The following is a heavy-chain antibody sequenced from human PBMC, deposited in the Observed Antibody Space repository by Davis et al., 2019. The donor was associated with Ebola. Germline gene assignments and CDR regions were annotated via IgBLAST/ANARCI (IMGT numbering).Heavy chain of an antibody. D-gene: IGHD6-13*01. CDR3: ARDRITAAGTMQLDY. CDR1: GYTFTGYY. Sequence: AASVKVSCKASGYTFTGYYMHWVRQAPGQGLEWMGRINPNSGGTNYAQKFQGRVTMTRDTSTSTVYMELSSLRSEDTAVYYCARDRITAAGTMQLDYWGQGTLVTVSS. V-gene: IGHV1-2*06. CDR2: INPNSGGT. J-gene: IGHJ4*02.